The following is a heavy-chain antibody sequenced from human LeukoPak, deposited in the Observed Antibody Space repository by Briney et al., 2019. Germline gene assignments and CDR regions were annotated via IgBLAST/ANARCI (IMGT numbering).Heavy chain of an antibody. J-gene: IGHJ5*02. D-gene: IGHD3-22*01. Sequence: GGSLRLSCAASGFTFSDYYMTWIRQAPGKGLEWVSAITGSGGRTYYADSVKGRFTISRDNSKNTLYLQMNSLRAEDTAVYYCARDSSGLSWGQGTLVTVSS. CDR3: ARDSSGLS. CDR1: GFTFSDYY. V-gene: IGHV3-23*01. CDR2: ITGSGGRT.